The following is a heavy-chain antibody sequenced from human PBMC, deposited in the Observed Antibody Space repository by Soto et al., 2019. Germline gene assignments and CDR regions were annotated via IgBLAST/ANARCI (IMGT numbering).Heavy chain of an antibody. Sequence: QVQLQESGPGLVKPSQTLSLTGTVSGGSIGSGGYYWSWIRQHPGKGLEWIGYIYYSGSTYYNPSLKSRVTISVDTSKNQFSLKLSSVTAADTAVYYCARKTTVTHGAVDYWGQGTLVTVSS. CDR2: IYYSGST. V-gene: IGHV4-31*03. J-gene: IGHJ4*02. D-gene: IGHD4-17*01. CDR3: ARKTTVTHGAVDY. CDR1: GGSIGSGGYY.